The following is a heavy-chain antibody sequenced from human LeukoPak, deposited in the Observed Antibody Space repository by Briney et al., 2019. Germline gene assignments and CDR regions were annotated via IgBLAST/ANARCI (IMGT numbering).Heavy chain of an antibody. CDR2: IYYSGST. J-gene: IGHJ6*02. D-gene: IGHD2-8*01. CDR3: ARSSYCTNGVCYPLYYYYGMDV. Sequence: PSETLSLTCTVSGGSVSSGSYYWSWIRQPPGKGLEWIGYIYYSGSTYYNPSLKSRVTISVDTSKNQFSLKLNSVTAADTAVYYCARSSYCTNGVCYPLYYYYGMDVWGQGTTVTVSS. V-gene: IGHV4-61*01. CDR1: GGSVSSGSYY.